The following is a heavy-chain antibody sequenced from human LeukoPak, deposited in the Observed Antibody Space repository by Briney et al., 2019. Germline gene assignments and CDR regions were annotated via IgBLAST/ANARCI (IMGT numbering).Heavy chain of an antibody. Sequence: GASVKVSCKSSGYTFSIYGFTWVRHAPGQGLEWMGWISAYNGKTLYAEKFQGRVTMTTDTATSTVYMELRSLRSDDTAVYYCGRGLYRGYSGSWYLIDYWGQGTLVTVSS. CDR3: GRGLYRGYSGSWYLIDY. CDR2: ISAYNGKT. V-gene: IGHV1-18*01. J-gene: IGHJ4*02. CDR1: GYTFSIYG. D-gene: IGHD6-13*01.